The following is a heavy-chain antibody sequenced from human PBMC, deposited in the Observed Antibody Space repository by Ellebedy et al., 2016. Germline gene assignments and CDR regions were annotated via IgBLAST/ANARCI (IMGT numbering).Heavy chain of an antibody. V-gene: IGHV3-49*03. Sequence: GESLKISXTASGFAFGVSAMSWFRQAPGRGLEWVGFIRSRAYGGTTEYAPSVEGRLSISRDDSKSVAYLHMNSLKVEDTGVYYCSTVTHPERQTYYYGMDVWGHGTAVTVPS. CDR2: IRSRAYGGTT. CDR3: STVTHPERQTYYYGMDV. CDR1: GFAFGVSA. J-gene: IGHJ6*02. D-gene: IGHD1-14*01.